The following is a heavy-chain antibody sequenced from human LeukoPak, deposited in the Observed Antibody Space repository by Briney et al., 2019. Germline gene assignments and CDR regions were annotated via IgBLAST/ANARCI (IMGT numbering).Heavy chain of an antibody. CDR1: GYTFTSYD. CDR3: AWGIAVAGTYYFDY. D-gene: IGHD6-19*01. J-gene: IGHJ4*02. Sequence: ASVKVSCKASGYTFTSYDINWVRQATGQGLEWMGWMNPNSGNTGYAQKFQGRVAITRNTSISTAYMELSSLRSEDTAVYYCAWGIAVAGTYYFDYWGQGTLVTVSS. CDR2: MNPNSGNT. V-gene: IGHV1-8*03.